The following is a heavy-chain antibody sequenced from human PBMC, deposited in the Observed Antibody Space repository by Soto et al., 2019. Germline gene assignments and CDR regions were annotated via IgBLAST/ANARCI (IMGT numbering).Heavy chain of an antibody. V-gene: IGHV4-59*08. CDR3: GAMVRGVMRYDY. D-gene: IGHD3-10*01. J-gene: IGHJ4*02. Sequence: PSETLSLTCTVSGGSISSYYWRWIRQPPGKRLEWIGYIYYSGSTNYNPSLKSRVTISIDTSKNQFSLKLSSVTAADTAVYYCGAMVRGVMRYDYWGRGTLVTVSS. CDR2: IYYSGST. CDR1: GGSISSYY.